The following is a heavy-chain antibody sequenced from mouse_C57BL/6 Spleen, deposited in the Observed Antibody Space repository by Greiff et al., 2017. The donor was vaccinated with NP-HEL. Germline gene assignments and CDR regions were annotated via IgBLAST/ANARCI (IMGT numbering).Heavy chain of an antibody. Sequence: QVQLQQPGAELVRPGTSVKLSCKASGYTFTSYWMHWVKQRPGQGLEWIGVIDPSDSYTNYNQKFKGKATLTVDTSSSTAYMQLSSLTSEDSAVYYCARLYGSPDDYWGQGTTLTVSS. J-gene: IGHJ2*01. CDR2: IDPSDSYT. CDR3: ARLYGSPDDY. CDR1: GYTFTSYW. D-gene: IGHD1-1*01. V-gene: IGHV1-59*01.